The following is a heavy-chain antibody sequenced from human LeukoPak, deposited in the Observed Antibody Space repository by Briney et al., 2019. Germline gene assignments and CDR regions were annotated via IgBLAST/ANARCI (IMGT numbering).Heavy chain of an antibody. CDR2: ISGSGGST. J-gene: IGHJ6*02. Sequence: GGSLRLSCAASGFTFSSYAMSWVRQAPGKGLGWVSAISGSGGSTYYADSVKGRFTISRDNSKNTLYLQMNSLRAEDTAVYYCAKGNYGSGYYGMDVWGQGTTVTVSS. CDR3: AKGNYGSGYYGMDV. CDR1: GFTFSSYA. V-gene: IGHV3-23*01. D-gene: IGHD3-10*01.